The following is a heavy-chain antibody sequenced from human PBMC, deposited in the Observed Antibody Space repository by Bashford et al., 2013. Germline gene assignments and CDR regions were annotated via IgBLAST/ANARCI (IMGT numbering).Heavy chain of an antibody. CDR1: GFTFSDYG. V-gene: IGHV3-72*01. CDR2: IRNKLNGQTT. D-gene: IGHD5-18*01. J-gene: IGHJ4*02. Sequence: GSLRLSCSASGFTFSDYGMHWVRQAPGKGLEWVGLIRNKLNGQTTEYAASVTGRFTISRDDSKNSLFLQMDSLKTEDTAVYFCARDRGYSYGHPFDYWGQGTLVTVSS. CDR3: ARDRGYSYGHPFDY.